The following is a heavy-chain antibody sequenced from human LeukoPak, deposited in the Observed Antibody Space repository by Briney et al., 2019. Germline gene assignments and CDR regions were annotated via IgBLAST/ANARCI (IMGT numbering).Heavy chain of an antibody. CDR3: ARRPIVVVPAAIFAWFDP. CDR2: IYYSGST. D-gene: IGHD2-2*02. Sequence: SETLSLTCTVSGGSISSYYWSWIRQPPGKGLEWIGYIYYSGSTNYNPSLKSRVTISVDTSKNQFSLKLSSVTAADTAVYYCARRPIVVVPAAIFAWFDPWGQGTLVTVSS. V-gene: IGHV4-59*12. CDR1: GGSISSYY. J-gene: IGHJ5*02.